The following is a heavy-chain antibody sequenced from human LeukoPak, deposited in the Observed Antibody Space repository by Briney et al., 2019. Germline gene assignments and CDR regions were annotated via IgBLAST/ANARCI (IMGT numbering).Heavy chain of an antibody. D-gene: IGHD6-19*01. CDR1: GGSISSYY. CDR2: IYNSGST. Sequence: SETLSLTCTVSGGSISSYYWSWIRQPAGKGLEWIGRIYNSGSTNYNPSLKSRVTMSVDTSKNQFSLKLSSVTAADTAVYYCARSLSIAVAGSGDDAFDIWGQGTMVTVSS. CDR3: ARSLSIAVAGSGDDAFDI. J-gene: IGHJ3*02. V-gene: IGHV4-4*07.